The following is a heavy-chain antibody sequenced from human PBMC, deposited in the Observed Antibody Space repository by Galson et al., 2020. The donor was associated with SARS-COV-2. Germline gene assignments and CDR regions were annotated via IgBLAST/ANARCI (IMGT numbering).Heavy chain of an antibody. CDR3: ARDHDSRLWGRDV. CDR2: IYHSGST. V-gene: IGHV4-38-2*02. CDR1: GYSVNSENY. Sequence: SETLSLTCTLSGYSVNSENYWGWVRQSPGKGLAWIASIYHSGSTYYNPSLRSRVSISMDTSKNQFSLNLYSVTAADTAIYYCARDHDSRLWGRDVWGQGTTVTVSS. J-gene: IGHJ6*02. D-gene: IGHD6-13*01.